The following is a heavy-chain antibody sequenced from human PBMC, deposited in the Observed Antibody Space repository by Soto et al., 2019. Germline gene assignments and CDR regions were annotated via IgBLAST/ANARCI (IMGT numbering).Heavy chain of an antibody. J-gene: IGHJ6*02. CDR1: GGTFSSYA. V-gene: IGHV1-69*06. D-gene: IGHD6-6*01. Sequence: QVQLVQSGAEVKKPGSSVKVSCKASGGTFSSYAISWVRQAPGQGLEWMGGIIPIFGTANYAQKFQGRVTITADNSTSTAYMELSSLRSEDTAVYYCERDREGSSSSSPNYYYYGMDVWGQGTTVTVSS. CDR3: ERDREGSSSSSPNYYYYGMDV. CDR2: IIPIFGTA.